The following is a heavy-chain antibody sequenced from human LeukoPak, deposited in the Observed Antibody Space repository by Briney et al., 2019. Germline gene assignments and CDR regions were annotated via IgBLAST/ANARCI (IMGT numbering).Heavy chain of an antibody. CDR2: ISSSSSYI. J-gene: IGHJ4*02. CDR1: GFSFSSYS. V-gene: IGHV3-21*01. D-gene: IGHD2-15*01. CDR3: ARVGSGGYCSGGSCPKPDY. Sequence: GGSLKLSCAASGFSFSSYSMNWARQSPGKGLEWVSSISSSSSYIYYADSVKGRFTISRDNAKNSLYLQMNSLRAEDTAVYYCARVGSGGYCSGGSCPKPDYWGQGTLVTVSS.